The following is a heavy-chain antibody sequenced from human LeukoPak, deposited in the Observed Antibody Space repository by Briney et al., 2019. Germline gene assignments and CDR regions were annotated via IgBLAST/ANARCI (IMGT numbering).Heavy chain of an antibody. V-gene: IGHV4-39*02. D-gene: IGHD2-2*01. CDR3: ARLGYCSSASCGPLDY. CDR1: GVSISSSGYY. Sequence: SQTLSLTCTVSGVSISSSGYYWGWIRQPPGKGLEWIGNIYYSGSTYYNPSLKSRVTISVDTSKNHFSLKLNSVTAADTALYYCARLGYCSSASCGPLDYWGQGTLVTVSS. CDR2: IYYSGST. J-gene: IGHJ4*02.